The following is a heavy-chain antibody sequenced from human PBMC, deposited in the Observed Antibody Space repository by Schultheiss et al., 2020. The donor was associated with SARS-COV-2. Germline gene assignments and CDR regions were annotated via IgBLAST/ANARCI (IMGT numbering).Heavy chain of an antibody. CDR3: ARGRGMELHDY. CDR2: INHSGST. D-gene: IGHD1-26*01. Sequence: SETLSLTCAVYGGSLSGYYWNWIRQPPGKGLEWIGEINHSGSTNYNPSLKSRVTTSVDTSKNQFSLKLSSVTAADTAVYYCARGRGMELHDYWGQGTLVTVSS. CDR1: GGSLSGYY. V-gene: IGHV4-34*01. J-gene: IGHJ4*02.